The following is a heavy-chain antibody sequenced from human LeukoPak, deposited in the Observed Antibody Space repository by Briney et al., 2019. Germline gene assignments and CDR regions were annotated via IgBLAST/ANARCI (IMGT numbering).Heavy chain of an antibody. J-gene: IGHJ4*02. V-gene: IGHV1-46*01. D-gene: IGHD4-11*01. Sequence: ASVKVSCKASGYTFTSYGISWVRQAPGQGLEWMGIINPSGGSTSYAQKFQGRVTMTRDTSTSTVYMELSSLRSEDTAVYYCAREGPLHGDFDYWGQGTLVTVSS. CDR3: AREGPLHGDFDY. CDR1: GYTFTSYG. CDR2: INPSGGST.